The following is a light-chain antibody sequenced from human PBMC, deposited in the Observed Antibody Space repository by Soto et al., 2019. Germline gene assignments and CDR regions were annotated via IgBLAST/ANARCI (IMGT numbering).Light chain of an antibody. Sequence: DIVMTQSPDSLAVSLGERATINCKASQSVAYTSNKKTYVAWYQQKAGQPPKLLLYCSSTRASGVPDRFSGSGSGTDFTLTISSLQAEDVAVYYCQQYYSPLWTFGQGTKVQIK. V-gene: IGKV4-1*01. CDR3: QQYYSPLWT. CDR1: QSVAYTSNKKTY. J-gene: IGKJ1*01. CDR2: CSS.